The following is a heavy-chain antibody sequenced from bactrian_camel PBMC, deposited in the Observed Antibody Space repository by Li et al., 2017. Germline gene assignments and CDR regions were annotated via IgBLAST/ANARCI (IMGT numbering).Heavy chain of an antibody. D-gene: IGHD6*01. Sequence: VQLVESGGGLVQPGGSLRLSCAASGFTLNANYVAWVRQAPGKGLEWVSAINSGGGVTYYADSVKGRFTVSQDNAKNTVTLQMNSLKPEDTAMYYCAKTGDGGSWGEYNYWGQGTQVTVS. CDR3: AKTGDGGSWGEYNY. V-gene: IGHV3S40*01. CDR2: INSGGGVT. CDR1: GFTLNANY. J-gene: IGHJ4*01.